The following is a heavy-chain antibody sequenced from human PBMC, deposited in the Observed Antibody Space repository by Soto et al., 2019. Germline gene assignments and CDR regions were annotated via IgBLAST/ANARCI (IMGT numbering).Heavy chain of an antibody. D-gene: IGHD5-12*01. Sequence: SETLSLTCTVSGGSVSSCSYYRSWIRQPPGKGLEWIGYIYYSGSTNYNPSLKSRVTISVDTSKNQFSLKLSSVTAADTAVYYCARGVRDGYPVGWFDPWGQGTLVTVSS. CDR3: ARGVRDGYPVGWFDP. CDR2: IYYSGST. J-gene: IGHJ5*02. V-gene: IGHV4-61*01. CDR1: GGSVSSCSYY.